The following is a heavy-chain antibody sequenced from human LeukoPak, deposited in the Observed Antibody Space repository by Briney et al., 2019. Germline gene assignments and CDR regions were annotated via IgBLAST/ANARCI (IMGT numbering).Heavy chain of an antibody. J-gene: IGHJ5*02. CDR3: ARADFIDAGPYLIGP. V-gene: IGHV1-2*02. CDR2: INTKSGRT. D-gene: IGHD3-3*01. Sequence: ASLKVSCMTSCYSFTDYYIHWLRQAPGQGLEWMGWINTKSGRTRSARIFQGGVTKARDPSITTVYMDMAWLTSDDTAIYFCARADFIDAGPYLIGPWGQGTLVTVSS. CDR1: CYSFTDYY.